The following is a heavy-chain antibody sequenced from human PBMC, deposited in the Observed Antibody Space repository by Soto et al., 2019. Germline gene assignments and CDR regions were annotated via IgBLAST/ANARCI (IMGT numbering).Heavy chain of an antibody. CDR1: GYTFTSYG. Sequence: QVKLVQSGAEVKKPGASVKVSCKASGYTFTSYGISWVRQAPGQGLEWMGWISAYNGNTNYAQKFQGRVTMTTDTSTSTAYMELRSLRSDDTAVYYCASNYLYYYGSGNTNYYCMDGWGQGTTVTVSS. D-gene: IGHD3-10*01. V-gene: IGHV1-18*01. CDR3: ASNYLYYYGSGNTNYYCMDG. J-gene: IGHJ6*02. CDR2: ISAYNGNT.